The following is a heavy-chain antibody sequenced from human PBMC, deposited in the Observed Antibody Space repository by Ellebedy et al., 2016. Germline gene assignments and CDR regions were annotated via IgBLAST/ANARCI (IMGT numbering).Heavy chain of an antibody. Sequence: SETLSLTXAVFGGSFSDYYWTWIRQPPGKGLEWIGEINHSGNTNYNPSLKSRVTISVDTSKNQFSLNLSSMSAADTAVYYCARGRGRITIFGVVIIPYFDYWGQGTLVTVSS. CDR2: INHSGNT. V-gene: IGHV4-34*01. CDR1: GGSFSDYY. J-gene: IGHJ4*02. CDR3: ARGRGRITIFGVVIIPYFDY. D-gene: IGHD3-3*01.